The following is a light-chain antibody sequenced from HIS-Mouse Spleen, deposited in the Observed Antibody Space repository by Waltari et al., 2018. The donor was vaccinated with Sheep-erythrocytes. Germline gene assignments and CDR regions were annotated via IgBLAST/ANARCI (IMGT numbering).Light chain of an antibody. V-gene: IGLV2-8*01. CDR1: SRVVGGYNY. CDR2: EVS. Sequence: QSALTQPPSASGSPGPSVPIPCTGTSRVVGGYNYLSWYQQHPGQAPKLRIYEVSKRASGVPDRFSGSKSGNTASLTVSGLQAEDEADYYCSSYAGSNNWVFGGGTKLTVL. CDR3: SSYAGSNNWV. J-gene: IGLJ3*02.